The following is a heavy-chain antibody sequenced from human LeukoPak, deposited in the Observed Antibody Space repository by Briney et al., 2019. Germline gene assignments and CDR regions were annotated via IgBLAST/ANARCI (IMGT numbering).Heavy chain of an antibody. CDR3: ARDPPGIAASVSGG. D-gene: IGHD6-13*01. V-gene: IGHV3-53*01. J-gene: IGHJ4*02. CDR1: GFTVSNNY. Sequence: GGSLRLSCKASGFTVSNNYMNWVRQAPGKGLEWVALIYSGGTTNYADSVKGRFTISRDNSKNTLYLQMTNVRVGDTAVYYCARDPPGIAASVSGGWGQGTLVTVSS. CDR2: IYSGGTT.